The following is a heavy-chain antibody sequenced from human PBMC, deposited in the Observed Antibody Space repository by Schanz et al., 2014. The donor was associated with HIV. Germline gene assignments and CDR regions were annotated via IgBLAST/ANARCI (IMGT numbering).Heavy chain of an antibody. CDR2: MNQDGSEK. D-gene: IGHD6-13*01. J-gene: IGHJ4*02. V-gene: IGHV3-7*01. Sequence: EVQLLESGGGLVQPGGSLRLSCAASGFTFSRFWMSWVRQAPGMGLEWVANMNQDGSEKYYVDSVKGRFTISRDNAKNLLYLQMNSLRADDTAVYYGAKEEQHLGGVGGYHFDYWGQGTLVTVSS. CDR1: GFTFSRFW. CDR3: AKEEQHLGGVGGYHFDY.